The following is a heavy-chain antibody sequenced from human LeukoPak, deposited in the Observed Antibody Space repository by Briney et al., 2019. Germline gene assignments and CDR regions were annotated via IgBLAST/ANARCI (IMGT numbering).Heavy chain of an antibody. CDR1: GYTFTGYY. D-gene: IGHD3-16*02. V-gene: IGHV1-2*02. J-gene: IGHJ4*02. CDR2: INPNSGGT. CDR3: ARVVYDYVWGSYPVLDY. Sequence: ASVKVPCKASGYTFTGYYMHWVRQAPGQGLEWMGWINPNSGGTNYAQKFQGRVTMTRDTSISTAYMELSRLRSDDTAVYYCARVVYDYVWGSYPVLDYWGQGTLVTVSS.